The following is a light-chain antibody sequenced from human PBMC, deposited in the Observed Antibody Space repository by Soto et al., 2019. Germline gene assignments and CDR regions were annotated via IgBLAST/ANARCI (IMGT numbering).Light chain of an antibody. CDR1: QSINSY. CDR2: GAS. Sequence: DIQITQSPSSLSASVGDRVTITCRASQSINSYLNWYQQKLGQAPKVLIYGASRLQSGVPSRFSGSGSGTDFTLTINTLQAEDFAIYYCQQTYNTPITFGQGTRLDIK. J-gene: IGKJ5*01. CDR3: QQTYNTPIT. V-gene: IGKV1-39*01.